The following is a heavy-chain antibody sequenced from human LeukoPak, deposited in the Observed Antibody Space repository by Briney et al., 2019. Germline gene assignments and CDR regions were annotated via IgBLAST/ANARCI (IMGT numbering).Heavy chain of an antibody. CDR1: GFTFTNDG. J-gene: IGHJ5*02. CDR2: ISADNGNT. CDR3: ATGPRRQQLVRDNWFDP. V-gene: IGHV1-18*04. Sequence: ASVKVSFKGSGFTFTNDGIRWVRQAPGEGLEWLGWISADNGNTNYEQKFQGRVTMTTDTSTNTAYMELRSLRSDDTAVYYCATGPRRQQLVRDNWFDPWGQGTLVTVSS. D-gene: IGHD6-13*01.